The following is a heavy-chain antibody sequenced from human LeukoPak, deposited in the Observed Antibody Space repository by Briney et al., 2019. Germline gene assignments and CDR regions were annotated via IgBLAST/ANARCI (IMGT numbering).Heavy chain of an antibody. D-gene: IGHD6-6*01. J-gene: IGHJ4*02. CDR2: ISESGA. CDR3: VRGGSSDY. CDR1: GFTFSNSA. Sequence: PGGSLRLSCAAPGFTFSNSAMTWVRQAPGKGLDWISTISESGAYYADSVKGRFTISRDNSKSTLYLQMSSLRAEDTAVYYCVRGGSSDYWGQGTLVTVSS. V-gene: IGHV3-23*01.